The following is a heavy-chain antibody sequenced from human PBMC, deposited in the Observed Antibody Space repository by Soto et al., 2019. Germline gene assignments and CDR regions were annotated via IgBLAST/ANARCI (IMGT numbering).Heavy chain of an antibody. J-gene: IGHJ4*02. V-gene: IGHV1-69*02. CDR3: ARVGEYYGSGSTTGDY. Sequence: QVQLVQSGAEVKKPGSSVKVSCKASGGTFSSYTISWVRQAPGEGLEWMGRIIPILGIANYAQKFQGRVTISADKSTRTAYMELSSLRSEDTAVYYCARVGEYYGSGSTTGDYWGQGTLVTVSS. CDR1: GGTFSSYT. CDR2: IIPILGIA. D-gene: IGHD3-10*01.